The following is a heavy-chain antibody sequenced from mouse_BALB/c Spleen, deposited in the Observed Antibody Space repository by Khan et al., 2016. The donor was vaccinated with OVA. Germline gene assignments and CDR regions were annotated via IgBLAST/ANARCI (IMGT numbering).Heavy chain of an antibody. J-gene: IGHJ2*01. CDR3: ARGDYGLYYFDY. CDR1: GYSFTDYY. CDR2: IYPGSGNS. D-gene: IGHD1-2*01. V-gene: IGHV1-77*01. Sequence: QVQLQQSGAELARPGSSVNLSCKASGYSFTDYYINWVKQRTGQGLEWIGEIYPGSGNSYFNEKFKGKATLTADKSSSTAYMQLSSLTSDDSAVYFCARGDYGLYYFDYWGQGTTLTVSS.